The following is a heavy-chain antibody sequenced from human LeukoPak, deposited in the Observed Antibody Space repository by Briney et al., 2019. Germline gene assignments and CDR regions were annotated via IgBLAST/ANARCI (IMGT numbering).Heavy chain of an antibody. V-gene: IGHV4-34*01. CDR3: ARGYCSSGSCYHGDY. J-gene: IGHJ4*02. CDR2: INHSGST. Sequence: SETLSLTCAVYGGSFSGYYWSWIRQPPGKGLEWIGEINHSGSTNYNPSLKSRVTISVDTSKNQFYLKLSSVTAADTAVYYCARGYCSSGSCYHGDYWGQGTLVTVSS. CDR1: GGSFSGYY. D-gene: IGHD2-2*01.